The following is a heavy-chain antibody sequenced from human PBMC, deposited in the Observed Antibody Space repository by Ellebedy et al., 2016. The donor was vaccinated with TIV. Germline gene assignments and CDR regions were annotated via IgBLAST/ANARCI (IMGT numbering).Heavy chain of an antibody. CDR2: ISGSGGST. CDR1: GFTFDDYG. D-gene: IGHD2-8*01. J-gene: IGHJ6*03. Sequence: GESLKISXAASGFTFDDYGMSWVRQAPGKGLEWVSAISGSGGSTYYADSVKGRFTISRDNAKNSLYLQMNSLRAEDTAVYYCARAPYGVYYYYMDVWGKGTTVTVSS. CDR3: ARAPYGVYYYYMDV. V-gene: IGHV3-23*01.